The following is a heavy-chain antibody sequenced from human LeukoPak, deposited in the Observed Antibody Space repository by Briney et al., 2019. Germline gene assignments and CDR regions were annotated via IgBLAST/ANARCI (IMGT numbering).Heavy chain of an antibody. CDR1: GYTLSELS. CDR3: ATADLAVAGPFDF. V-gene: IGHV1-24*01. J-gene: IGHJ4*02. Sequence: ASVTVACRISGYTLSELSMHWVRQVPGKGLEWMGSFDPEYNETISTQKFQGRLTMTEDTSTDTAYMELNSLRSEDTAVYFCATADLAVAGPFDFWGQGTLVTVSS. CDR2: FDPEYNET. D-gene: IGHD6-19*01.